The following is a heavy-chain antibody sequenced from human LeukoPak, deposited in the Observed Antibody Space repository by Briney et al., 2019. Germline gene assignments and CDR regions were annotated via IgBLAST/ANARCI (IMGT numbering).Heavy chain of an antibody. V-gene: IGHV4-59*08. Sequence: PSETLSLTCTVSGGSISSNYWPWIRHPPGKGREWIGYIYNTGSTNYNPSLKSRVTISVDTSNNQFSLKLTSVTAADTAVYYCARQVDGSPWVDYWGQGTLVTVSS. J-gene: IGHJ4*02. CDR2: IYNTGST. CDR1: GGSISSNY. CDR3: ARQVDGSPWVDY. D-gene: IGHD1-26*01.